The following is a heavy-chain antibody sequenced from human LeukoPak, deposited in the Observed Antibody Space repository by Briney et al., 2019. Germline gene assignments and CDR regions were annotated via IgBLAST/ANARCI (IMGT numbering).Heavy chain of an antibody. V-gene: IGHV1-8*01. J-gene: IGHJ6*03. Sequence: GASVTVSCKASGYTFTSYDINSEGQATGQGRAGMGWMNPKSDNTGYAQKFQGRVTMTRNTSISTAYRELSSLRSEDTAVYYCARGLTGTTFIYYYYYMDVWGKGTTVTVSS. CDR3: ARGLTGTTFIYYYYYMDV. CDR1: GYTFTSYD. CDR2: MNPKSDNT. D-gene: IGHD1-7*01.